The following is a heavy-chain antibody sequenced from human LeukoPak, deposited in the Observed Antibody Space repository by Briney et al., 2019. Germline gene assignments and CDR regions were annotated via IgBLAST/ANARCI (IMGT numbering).Heavy chain of an antibody. D-gene: IGHD2-21*02. CDR1: GYTFTGYY. Sequence: VASVKVSCKASGYTFTGYYMHWVRQAPGQGLEWMGWINPNSGGTNYAPKFQGRVTMTRDTSISTAYMELSRLRSDDTAVYYCARSYCGGDCYSVFDYWGQGTLVTVSS. J-gene: IGHJ4*02. V-gene: IGHV1-2*02. CDR2: INPNSGGT. CDR3: ARSYCGGDCYSVFDY.